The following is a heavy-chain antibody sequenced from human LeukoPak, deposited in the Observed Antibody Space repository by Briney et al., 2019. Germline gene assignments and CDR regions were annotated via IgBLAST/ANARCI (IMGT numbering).Heavy chain of an antibody. J-gene: IGHJ1*01. V-gene: IGHV3-53*01. D-gene: IGHD1-26*01. Sequence: GGSQRLSCAASGFAVSSNHMNWVRQAPGKGLEWVSIIFNGGSTYYADSVKGRFTISRDNSKNTLYLQMNSLRAEDTAVYYCATSIVGLTYDEHFQHWGQGTLVTVSS. CDR2: IFNGGST. CDR3: ATSIVGLTYDEHFQH. CDR1: GFAVSSNH.